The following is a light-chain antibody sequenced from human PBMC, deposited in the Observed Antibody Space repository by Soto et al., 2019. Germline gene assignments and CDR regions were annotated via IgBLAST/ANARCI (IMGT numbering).Light chain of an antibody. Sequence: DIVMTQSPDSLAVSLGERATINCKSSQSVLYSSNNKNYLAWYQQKPGQPPTLLIYWASTRESGVPDRFSGSGSGTDFTLTISSLQAEDVAVYYCQQYCSTPLTFGQGTKLEIK. J-gene: IGKJ2*01. CDR3: QQYCSTPLT. V-gene: IGKV4-1*01. CDR1: QSVLYSSNNKNY. CDR2: WAS.